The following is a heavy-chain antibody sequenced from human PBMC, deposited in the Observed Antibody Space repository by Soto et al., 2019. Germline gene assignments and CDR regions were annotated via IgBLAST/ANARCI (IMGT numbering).Heavy chain of an antibody. J-gene: IGHJ4*02. CDR2: IHSSGVT. CDR3: TKNYQFDS. D-gene: IGHD2-2*01. Sequence: PGGSVRLSCATSGFSFSTYAMCWVRQAPGKGLDWVSSIHSSGVTYYADSVKGRFTSSRDNSKNTLYLQLNSLRAEDTAIYYCTKNYQFDSWGQGTRVTVSS. CDR1: GFSFSTYA. V-gene: IGHV3-23*01.